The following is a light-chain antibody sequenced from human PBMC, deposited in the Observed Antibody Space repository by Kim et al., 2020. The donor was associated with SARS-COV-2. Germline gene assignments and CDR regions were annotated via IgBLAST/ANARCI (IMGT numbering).Light chain of an antibody. V-gene: IGKV3-20*01. J-gene: IGKJ1*01. CDR2: GAS. Sequence: EIVLTQSPGTLSLSPGERATLSCRVTQTVSRTYLAWFQQKPGQAPRLLIYGASTRATGIPDRFSGSGSGTDFTLTISRLEPEDFAVYYCQQCASSPWTFGQGTKVEIK. CDR3: QQCASSPWT. CDR1: QTVSRTY.